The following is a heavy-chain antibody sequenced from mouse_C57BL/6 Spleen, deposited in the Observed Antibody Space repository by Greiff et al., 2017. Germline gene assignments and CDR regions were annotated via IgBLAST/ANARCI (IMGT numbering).Heavy chain of an antibody. CDR1: GFTFSSYG. CDR3: ARKEKLYAMDY. CDR2: ISSGGSYT. J-gene: IGHJ4*01. V-gene: IGHV5-6*01. Sequence: EVKLMESGGDLVKPGGSLKLSCAASGFTFSSYGMSWVRQTPDKRLEWVATISSGGSYTYYPDSVKGRFTISRDNAKNTLYLQMSSLKSEDTAMYYCARKEKLYAMDYWGQGTSVTVSS.